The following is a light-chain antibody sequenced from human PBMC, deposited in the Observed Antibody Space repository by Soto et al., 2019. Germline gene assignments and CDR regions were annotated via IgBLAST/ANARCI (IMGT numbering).Light chain of an antibody. J-gene: IGKJ4*01. V-gene: IGKV3-15*01. CDR3: QQYNNWPLT. Sequence: EIVMTQSPATLSVSPGERATLSCRASQSVSNILAWYQQKPGQAPRLLIYGASTRATGIPARFSGSGSGTEFTLTISSLQSEDFAVYYCQQYNNWPLTFGGGTKVEI. CDR1: QSVSNI. CDR2: GAS.